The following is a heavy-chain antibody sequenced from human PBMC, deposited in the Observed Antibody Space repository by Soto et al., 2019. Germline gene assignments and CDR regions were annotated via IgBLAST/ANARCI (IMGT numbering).Heavy chain of an antibody. CDR2: ISSSSSTI. CDR1: GFTFSSYS. Sequence: EVQLVESGGGLVQPGGSLRLSCAASGFTFSSYSMNWVRQAPGKGLEWVSYISSSSSTIYYADSVKGRFTISRDNAKNSLYLQMNRLRDEDTAVYYCARGLEVGATPGYWGQGTLVTVSS. V-gene: IGHV3-48*02. D-gene: IGHD1-26*01. J-gene: IGHJ4*02. CDR3: ARGLEVGATPGY.